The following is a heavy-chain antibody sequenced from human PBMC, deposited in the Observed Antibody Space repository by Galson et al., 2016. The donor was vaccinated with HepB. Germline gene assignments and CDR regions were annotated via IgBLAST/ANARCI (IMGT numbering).Heavy chain of an antibody. CDR2: IWSDGSHK. CDR3: ARNRAEYYSMDV. V-gene: IGHV3-33*01. J-gene: IGHJ6*02. CDR1: AFTFNNYG. D-gene: IGHD3-16*01. Sequence: SLRLSCAASAFTFNNYGMHWVRQAPGKGLEWVAVIWSDGSHKHYADSVKGRFSISRDNSNNTLYLQMNSLRAEDSAVYYCARNRAEYYSMDVWGQGTTATVSS.